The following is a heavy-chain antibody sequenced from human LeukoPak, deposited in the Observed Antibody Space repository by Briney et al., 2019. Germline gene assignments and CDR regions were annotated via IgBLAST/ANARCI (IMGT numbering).Heavy chain of an antibody. CDR1: GFTFSSYG. CDR2: ISYDGSNK. V-gene: IGHV3-30*19. CDR3: ATRRMTTVTTGNWFDP. Sequence: PSGGSLRLSCAASGFTFSSYGMHWVRQAPGKGLEWVAVISYDGSNKYYADSVKGRFTISRDNSKNTLYLQMNSLRAEDTAVYYCATRRMTTVTTGNWFDPWGQGTLVTVSS. J-gene: IGHJ5*02. D-gene: IGHD4-11*01.